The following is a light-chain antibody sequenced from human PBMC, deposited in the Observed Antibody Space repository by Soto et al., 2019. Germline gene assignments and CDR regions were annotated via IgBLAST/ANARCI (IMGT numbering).Light chain of an antibody. Sequence: DLQMTQSPSTLSASVGDRVTITCRASQNINIWFSWYQQKPGTAPKLLIYKASTLESGVPSRFSGNGSGTDYSPPISSLQPDDYSAYYYQQYNCLPPCTFGPGTKVDMK. CDR2: KAS. V-gene: IGKV1-5*03. CDR1: QNINIW. J-gene: IGKJ3*01. CDR3: QQYNCLPPCT.